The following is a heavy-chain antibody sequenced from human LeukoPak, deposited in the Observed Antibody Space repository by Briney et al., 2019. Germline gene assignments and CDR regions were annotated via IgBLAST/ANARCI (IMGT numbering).Heavy chain of an antibody. Sequence: XETLSLTCAVSGGSISSISSNNWAWICRPPGKGLELIAAIHYTGSTYYNPSFMSRVTISVDTSKNQFSLKLNSLTATDTAVYYCARLPTGYPNWFDTWGQGILVTVSS. V-gene: IGHV4-39*01. CDR1: GGSISSISSNN. J-gene: IGHJ5*02. D-gene: IGHD5-18*01. CDR2: IHYTGST. CDR3: ARLPTGYPNWFDT.